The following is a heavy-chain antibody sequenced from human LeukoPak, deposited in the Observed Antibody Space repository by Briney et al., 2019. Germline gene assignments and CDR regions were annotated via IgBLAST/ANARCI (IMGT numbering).Heavy chain of an antibody. V-gene: IGHV4-59*08. CDR1: GGSISSYY. J-gene: IGHJ1*01. CDR3: VRHPFETSGGAEYFQN. D-gene: IGHD3-10*01. CDR2: IYYSGST. Sequence: SETLSLTCTVSGGSISSYYWSWIRQPPGKGLEWIGYIYYSGSTNYNPSLKSRVTLSVDTSKNQFSLKLTSVTAADTAVYYCVRHPFETSGGAEYFQNWGQGTLVTVSS.